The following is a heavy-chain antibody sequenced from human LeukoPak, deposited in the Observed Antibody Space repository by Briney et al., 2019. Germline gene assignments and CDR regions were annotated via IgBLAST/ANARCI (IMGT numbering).Heavy chain of an antibody. V-gene: IGHV3-30*04. D-gene: IGHD2-15*01. J-gene: IGHJ4*02. Sequence: PGGSLRLSCAASGFTFSSYVMHWVRQAPGKGLEWVAIISYDGSNEYYADSVKGRFTISRDNSKNTLYLQMNSLRAADTAVYYCARVPLLAATRRPYYFDYWGQGTLVTVSS. CDR3: ARVPLLAATRRPYYFDY. CDR1: GFTFSSYV. CDR2: ISYDGSNE.